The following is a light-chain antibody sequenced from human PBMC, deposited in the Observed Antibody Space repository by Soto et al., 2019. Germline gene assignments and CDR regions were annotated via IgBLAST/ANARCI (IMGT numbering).Light chain of an antibody. J-gene: IGKJ5*01. CDR3: QQLNSYPFIT. V-gene: IGKV1-9*01. CDR2: AAS. Sequence: DIQLTQSPSFLSASVGDRVTITCRASQGISSYLAWYQQKPGKAPKLLIYAASTLQSGVPSRFSGSGSGTKFTLTISSLQPEDFATYYCQQLNSYPFITFGQGTRLEIK. CDR1: QGISSY.